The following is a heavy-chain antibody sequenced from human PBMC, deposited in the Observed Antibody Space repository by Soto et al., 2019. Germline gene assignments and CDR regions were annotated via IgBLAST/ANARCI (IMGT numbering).Heavy chain of an antibody. J-gene: IGHJ5*02. CDR1: GFIFDDYA. V-gene: IGHV3-9*01. CDR2: ISWNSGTI. CDR3: AKDQDWNCASDYNWFDP. D-gene: IGHD1-7*01. Sequence: PGGSLRLSCAASGFIFDDYAMHWVRQVPGKGLEWVSAISWNSGTIAYADSVKGRFTISRDNAKNSLYLQMNSLRSEDTAVYYCAKDQDWNCASDYNWFDPWGQGTLVTVSS.